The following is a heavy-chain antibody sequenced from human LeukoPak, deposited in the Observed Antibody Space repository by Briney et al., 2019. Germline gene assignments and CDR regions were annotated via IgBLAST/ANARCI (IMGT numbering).Heavy chain of an antibody. D-gene: IGHD3-3*01. V-gene: IGHV1-18*01. CDR1: GYTFTSYG. Sequence: ASVKVSCKASGYTFTSYGISWVRQAPGQGLEWMGWTSAYNGNTNYAQKLQGRVTMTTDTSTSTAYMELRSLRSDDTAVYYCARGEEVSYYDFWSGYGNFDYWGQGTLVTVSS. CDR2: TSAYNGNT. J-gene: IGHJ4*02. CDR3: ARGEEVSYYDFWSGYGNFDY.